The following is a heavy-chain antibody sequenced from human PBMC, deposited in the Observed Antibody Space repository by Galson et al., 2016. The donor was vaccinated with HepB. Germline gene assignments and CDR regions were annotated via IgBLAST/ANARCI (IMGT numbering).Heavy chain of an antibody. D-gene: IGHD3-16*02. CDR2: INWNSGSI. CDR1: GFNFDDSV. Sequence: SLRLSCAASGFNFDDSVMHWVRQAPGKGLEWVSGINWNSGSIAYADSVKGRFTISRDNAKSSLYLHMNSLKADDTALYYCAKLPSYVWGTYRHKPDALDIWGQGTMVTVSS. CDR3: AKLPSYVWGTYRHKPDALDI. V-gene: IGHV3-9*01. J-gene: IGHJ3*02.